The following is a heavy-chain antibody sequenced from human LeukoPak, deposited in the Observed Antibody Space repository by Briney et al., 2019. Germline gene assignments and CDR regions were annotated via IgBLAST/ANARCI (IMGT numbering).Heavy chain of an antibody. CDR2: IYSGGST. CDR3: ATGALVRGDYAFDI. Sequence: GGSLRLSCAASGFTVSSNYMSWVRQASGKGLEWVSVIYSGGSTYYADSVKGRFTISRDNSKNTLYLQMNSLRAEDTAVYYCATGALVRGDYAFDIWGQGTMVTVSS. D-gene: IGHD3-10*02. V-gene: IGHV3-53*01. CDR1: GFTVSSNY. J-gene: IGHJ3*02.